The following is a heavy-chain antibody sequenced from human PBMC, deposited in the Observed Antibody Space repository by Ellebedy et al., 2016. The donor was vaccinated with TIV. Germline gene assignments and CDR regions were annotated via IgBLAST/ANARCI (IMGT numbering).Heavy chain of an antibody. CDR1: GYTFTSYG. CDR2: ISAYNGNT. Sequence: ASVKVSXXASGYTFTSYGISWVRQAPGQGLEWMGWISAYNGNTNYAQKLQGRVTMTTDTSTSTAYMELRSLRSDDTAVYYCARPLDRGNSVISDYWGQGTLVTVSS. V-gene: IGHV1-18*01. J-gene: IGHJ4*02. CDR3: ARPLDRGNSVISDY. D-gene: IGHD4-23*01.